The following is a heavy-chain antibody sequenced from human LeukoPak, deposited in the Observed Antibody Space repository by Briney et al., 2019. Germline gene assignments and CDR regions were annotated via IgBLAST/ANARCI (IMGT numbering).Heavy chain of an antibody. V-gene: IGHV3-30-3*01. CDR1: GFTFSSYA. D-gene: IGHD6-13*01. Sequence: GGSLRLSCAASGFTFSSYAMHWVRQAPGKGLEWVAFISYDGSNKYYADSVKGRFTISRDNSKNTLYLQMNSLRAEDTAVYYCARDQRGRAAAGTYFDYWGQGTLVTVSS. CDR3: ARDQRGRAAAGTYFDY. CDR2: ISYDGSNK. J-gene: IGHJ4*02.